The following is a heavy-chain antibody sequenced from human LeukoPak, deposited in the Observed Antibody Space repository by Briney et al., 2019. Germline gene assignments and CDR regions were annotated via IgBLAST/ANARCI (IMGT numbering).Heavy chain of an antibody. CDR2: IHFSETT. CDR1: GDSINAYY. Sequence: KPSEALFLTCSVSGDSINAYYWGWIRQPPGKGLEWIGYIHFSETTKYNPSLESRVTISVDTSKNQFSLKLSSVTAADTAVYYCARRRAEGGSNGHYNWFDPWGQGILVTVSS. CDR3: ARRRAEGGSNGHYNWFDP. V-gene: IGHV4-59*08. D-gene: IGHD6-13*01. J-gene: IGHJ5*02.